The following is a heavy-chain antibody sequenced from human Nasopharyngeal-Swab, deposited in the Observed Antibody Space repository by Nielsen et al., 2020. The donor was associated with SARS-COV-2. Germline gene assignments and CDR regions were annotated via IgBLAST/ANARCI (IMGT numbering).Heavy chain of an antibody. CDR1: GFTLSKYW. CDR2: IKNDGTTT. Sequence: GESLKISCAASGFTLSKYWMHWVRQAPGKGLVWVSHIKNDGTTTTYADAVKGRFTMSRDDAKNTLYLQMNSLRTEDTAVYYCARGGQGAVDLDYWGQGSLVTVSS. D-gene: IGHD6-19*01. CDR3: ARGGQGAVDLDY. J-gene: IGHJ4*02. V-gene: IGHV3-74*01.